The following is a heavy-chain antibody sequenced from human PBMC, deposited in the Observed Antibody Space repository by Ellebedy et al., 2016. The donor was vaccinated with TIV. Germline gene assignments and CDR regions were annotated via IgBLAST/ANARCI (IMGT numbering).Heavy chain of an antibody. Sequence: PGGSLRLSCTASGFTFSYYAMSWIRQAPGRGLEWVSTVSYTGAATYFADSVKGRFTISRDNSNNTLYLHMDSLRAADTAIYYCAKVMTGYSYAPDDFWGQGTLVTVSS. CDR1: GFTFSYYA. CDR3: AKVMTGYSYAPDDF. CDR2: VSYTGAAT. V-gene: IGHV3-23*01. J-gene: IGHJ4*02. D-gene: IGHD5-18*01.